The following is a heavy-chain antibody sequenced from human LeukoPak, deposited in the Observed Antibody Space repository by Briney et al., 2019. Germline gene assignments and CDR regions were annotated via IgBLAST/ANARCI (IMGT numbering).Heavy chain of an antibody. CDR1: GYTFTGYY. J-gene: IGHJ5*02. CDR2: INPNSGGT. D-gene: IGHD2-2*01. Sequence: ASVKVSCKASGYTFTGYYMHWVRQAPGQGLEWMGWINPNSGGTNYAQKFQGRVTMTRDTSISTAYMELSRPRSDDTAVYYCARGVVPAANWFDPWGQGTLVTVSS. CDR3: ARGVVPAANWFDP. V-gene: IGHV1-2*02.